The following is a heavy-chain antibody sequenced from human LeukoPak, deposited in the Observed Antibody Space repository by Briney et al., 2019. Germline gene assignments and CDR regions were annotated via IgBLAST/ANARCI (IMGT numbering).Heavy chain of an antibody. V-gene: IGHV4-34*01. J-gene: IGHJ4*02. CDR1: GGSFSGYY. CDR3: ARCLENRGGNIDY. D-gene: IGHD4-23*01. CDR2: INHSGST. Sequence: SETLSLTCAVYGGSFSGYYWSWIRQPPGKGLEWIGEINHSGSTNYNPSLKSRVTISVDTSKNQFSLKLSSVTAADTAVYYCARCLENRGGNIDYWGQGTLVTVSS.